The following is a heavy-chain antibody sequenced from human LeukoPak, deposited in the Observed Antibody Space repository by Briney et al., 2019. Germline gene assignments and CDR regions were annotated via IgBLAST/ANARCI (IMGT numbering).Heavy chain of an antibody. V-gene: IGHV1-69*01. CDR1: GGTFSSYA. J-gene: IGHJ4*02. CDR3: AGDPPAVADSNDY. CDR2: IIPIFGTA. Sequence: ASVKVSCKASGGTFSSYAISWVRQAPGQGLEWMGGIIPIFGTANYAQKFQGRVTITADESTSTAYMELSSLRSEDTAVYYCAGDPPAVADSNDYWGQGTLVTVSS. D-gene: IGHD6-19*01.